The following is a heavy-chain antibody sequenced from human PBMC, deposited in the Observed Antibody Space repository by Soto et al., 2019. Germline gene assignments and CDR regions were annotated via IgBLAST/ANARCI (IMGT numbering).Heavy chain of an antibody. V-gene: IGHV4-30-4*01. J-gene: IGHJ4*02. Sequence: SETLSLTCTVSGGSISSGDYYWSWIRQPPGKGLEWIGYIYYSGSTYYNPSLKSRVTISVDTSKNQFSLKLSSVTAADTAVYYCARAPPTQYDYGDPAYFDYWGQGTLVTVSS. CDR3: ARAPPTQYDYGDPAYFDY. CDR1: GGSISSGDYY. D-gene: IGHD4-17*01. CDR2: IYYSGST.